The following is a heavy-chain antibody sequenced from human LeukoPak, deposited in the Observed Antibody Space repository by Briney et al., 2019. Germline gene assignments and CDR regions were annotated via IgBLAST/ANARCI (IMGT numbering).Heavy chain of an antibody. CDR2: IYHSGST. D-gene: IGHD1-26*01. CDR1: GDSISSGGYS. V-gene: IGHV4-30-2*01. CDR3: AGLVVGAKGPFWD. Sequence: SQTLSLTCAVSGDSISSGGYSWSWIRQPPEKGLEWIGYIYHSGSTYYNPSLKSRVTLSVDMSKNQLSLKVSSVTAADTAVYYCAGLVVGAKGPFWDWGQGTLVTVSS. J-gene: IGHJ4*02.